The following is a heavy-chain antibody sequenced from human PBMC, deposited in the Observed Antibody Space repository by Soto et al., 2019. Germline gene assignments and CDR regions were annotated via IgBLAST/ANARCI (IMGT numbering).Heavy chain of an antibody. Sequence: LSLTCTVSGGSISSYYWSWIRQPPGKGLEWIGYVFYSGSTNYNPSLKSRVTISVDTSKNQFSLKLNSVTAADTAVYYCARRYSSSFDYWGQGTLVTVSS. V-gene: IGHV4-59*08. J-gene: IGHJ4*02. CDR1: GGSISSYY. D-gene: IGHD6-13*01. CDR3: ARRYSSSFDY. CDR2: VFYSGST.